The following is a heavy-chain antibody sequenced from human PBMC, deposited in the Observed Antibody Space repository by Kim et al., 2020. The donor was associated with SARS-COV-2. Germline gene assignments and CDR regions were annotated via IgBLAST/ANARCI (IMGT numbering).Heavy chain of an antibody. D-gene: IGHD3-10*01. V-gene: IGHV4-59*01. J-gene: IGHJ4*02. CDR2: IYYSGST. CDR1: GGSISSYY. Sequence: SETLSLTCTVSGGSISSYYWSWIRQPPGKGLEWIGYIYYSGSTNYNPSLKSRVTISVDTSKNQFSLKLSSVTAADTAVYYCARYYYGSGSFFDYWGQGTLVTVSS. CDR3: ARYYYGSGSFFDY.